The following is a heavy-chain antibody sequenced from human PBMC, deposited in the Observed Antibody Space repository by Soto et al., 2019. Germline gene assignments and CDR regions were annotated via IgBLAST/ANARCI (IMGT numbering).Heavy chain of an antibody. CDR1: GFSLRDHA. CDR3: GRTYTGG. V-gene: IGHV3-23*04. CDR2: ISGSEDRT. D-gene: IGHD3-10*01. Sequence: EMLLVESGGGLVQPGGSLRLSCVASGFSLRDHALSWVRQAAGGGLEWVSGISGSEDRTNYADFVRGRFIISKDRAKNTLYLDMSGLRVDDTAVYFCGRTYTGGWGQGTLVTVSS. J-gene: IGHJ4*02.